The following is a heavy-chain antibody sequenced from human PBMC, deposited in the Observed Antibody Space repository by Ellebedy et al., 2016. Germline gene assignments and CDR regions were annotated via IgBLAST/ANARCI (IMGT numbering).Heavy chain of an antibody. D-gene: IGHD3-22*01. CDR3: VRVESSGYSYFMDV. J-gene: IGHJ6*03. CDR1: GFLFNSYV. V-gene: IGHV3-30-3*01. CDR2: ISYDGSKR. Sequence: GESLKISCAASGFLFNSYVINWVRQAPGKGLEWVAVISYDGSKRYYADSVKGRVTISRDNSKNTVYLQMSSLRLEDTAVYYCVRVESSGYSYFMDVWGNGTTVSVSS.